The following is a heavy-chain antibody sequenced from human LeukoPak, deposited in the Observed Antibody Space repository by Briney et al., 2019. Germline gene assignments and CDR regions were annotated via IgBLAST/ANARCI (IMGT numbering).Heavy chain of an antibody. J-gene: IGHJ6*04. V-gene: IGHV5-10-1*01. CDR1: GYSFTSYW. Sequence: GESLRISCKGSGYSFTSYWISWVRQMPGKGLEWMGRIDPSDSYTDYSPSFQGHVTFSADKPISTAYLQWSSLKASDTAMYYCARHTRWDLPHGMDVWGKGTTVTVSS. CDR3: ARHTRWDLPHGMDV. D-gene: IGHD1-26*01. CDR2: IDPSDSYT.